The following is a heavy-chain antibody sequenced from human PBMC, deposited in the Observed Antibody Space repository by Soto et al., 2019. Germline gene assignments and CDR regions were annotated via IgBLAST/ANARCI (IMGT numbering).Heavy chain of an antibody. D-gene: IGHD1-26*01. Sequence: QVQLQESGPGLVKPSQTLSLTCSVSGGSISSGDDYWNWIRQSPGKGLEWIGCIYSSGSAYYNLPLKGRFTISIDTSKNQFSLKLNSVTAADTAVFYCARGGEGNSGYFDYWGQGTLVTVSS. CDR2: IYSSGSA. V-gene: IGHV4-30-4*01. J-gene: IGHJ4*02. CDR3: ARGGEGNSGYFDY. CDR1: GGSISSGDDY.